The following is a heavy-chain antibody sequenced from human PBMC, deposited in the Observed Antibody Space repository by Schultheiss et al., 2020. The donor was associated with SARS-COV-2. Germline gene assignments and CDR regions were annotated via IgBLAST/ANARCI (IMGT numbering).Heavy chain of an antibody. CDR2: ISSSSSTI. Sequence: GGSLRLSCAASGFTFSSYSMNWVRQAPGKGLEWVSYISSSSSTIYYADSVKGRFTISRDNAKNSLYLQMNSLRDEDTAVYYCARLGCSSTSCYTTDYWGQGTLVTVS. D-gene: IGHD2-2*02. J-gene: IGHJ4*02. V-gene: IGHV3-48*02. CDR1: GFTFSSYS. CDR3: ARLGCSSTSCYTTDY.